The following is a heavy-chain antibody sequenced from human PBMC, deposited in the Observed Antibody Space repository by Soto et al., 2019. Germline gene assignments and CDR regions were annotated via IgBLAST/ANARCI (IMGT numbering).Heavy chain of an antibody. V-gene: IGHV3-9*01. J-gene: IGHJ6*03. CDR2: ISWNSGSI. D-gene: IGHD6-25*01. CDR3: AKAPARLLPYYYYYMDV. Sequence: EVQLVESGGGLVQPGRSLRLSCAASGFTFDDYAMHWVRQAPGKGLEWVSGISWNSGSIGYADSVKGRLTISRDNAKNFLYLQMNSLRAEDTSLYYCAKAPARLLPYYYYYMDVWGKGTTVTVSS. CDR1: GFTFDDYA.